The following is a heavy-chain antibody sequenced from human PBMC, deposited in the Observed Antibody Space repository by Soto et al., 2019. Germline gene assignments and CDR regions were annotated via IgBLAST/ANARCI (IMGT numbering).Heavy chain of an antibody. J-gene: IGHJ6*02. CDR3: ANWCAGGGSCYYHGMDV. CDR1: GFTFSSYA. Sequence: GGSLRLSCAASGFTFSSYAMSWVRQAPGKGLEWVSAISGSGGSTYYADSVKGRFTISRDNSKNTLYLQMNSLRAEDTAVYYCANWCAGGGSCYYHGMDVWGQGTTVTVSS. V-gene: IGHV3-23*01. CDR2: ISGSGGST. D-gene: IGHD2-15*01.